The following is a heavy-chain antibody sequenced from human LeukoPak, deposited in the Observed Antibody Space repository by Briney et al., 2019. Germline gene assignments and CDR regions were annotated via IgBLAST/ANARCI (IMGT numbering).Heavy chain of an antibody. Sequence: ASVKISCKASGYTFSGYYVHWVRQAPGQGLEWMGWINPNSGGTNYAQKFQGRVTMTRDTSISTAYMELSRLRSDDTAVYYCARDSSGALDYWGQGTLVTVSS. D-gene: IGHD6-19*01. CDR3: ARDSSGALDY. V-gene: IGHV1-2*02. CDR2: INPNSGGT. CDR1: GYTFSGYY. J-gene: IGHJ4*02.